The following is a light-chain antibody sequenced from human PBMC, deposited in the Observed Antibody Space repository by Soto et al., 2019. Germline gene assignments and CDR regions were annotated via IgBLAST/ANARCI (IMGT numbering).Light chain of an antibody. Sequence: EIVLTQSPAILSLSPGERATLSRRASQNIRNYLAWYQQKPGQAPRLLIYDASNRATGIPARFSGSGSGTDFTLTISSLEPEDFAVYYCQQRSNWPPSTFGQGTRLEIK. CDR1: QNIRNY. CDR3: QQRSNWPPST. V-gene: IGKV3-11*01. CDR2: DAS. J-gene: IGKJ5*01.